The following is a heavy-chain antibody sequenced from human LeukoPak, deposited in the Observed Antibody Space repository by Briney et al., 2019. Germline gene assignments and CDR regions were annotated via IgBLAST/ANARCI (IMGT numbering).Heavy chain of an antibody. CDR3: ARSYYDILTGYHWDAFDI. D-gene: IGHD3-9*01. CDR1: GDSVSSNGAA. Sequence: SQTLSLTCAISGDSVSSNGAAWNWIRQSPSRGLEWLGRTYYRSKWYNDYAVSVKSRITINPDTSKNQFSLQLNSVTPEDTAVYYCARSYYDILTGYHWDAFDIWGQGTMVTVSS. CDR2: TYYRSKWYN. V-gene: IGHV6-1*01. J-gene: IGHJ3*02.